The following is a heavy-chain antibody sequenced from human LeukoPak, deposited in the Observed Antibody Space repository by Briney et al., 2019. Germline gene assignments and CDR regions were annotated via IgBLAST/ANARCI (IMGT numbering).Heavy chain of an antibody. Sequence: SETLSLTCTVSGGSISSGDYYCNWIRQPPGKGLEWIGHIYNSGSAYYNPSLKSRVTMSVDTSKNQFSLKLNSVTAADTAVYYCARGRMGGSGSYYSVYFDYWGQGTLVTVSS. V-gene: IGHV4-30-4*08. D-gene: IGHD3-10*01. CDR3: ARGRMGGSGSYYSVYFDY. J-gene: IGHJ4*02. CDR2: IYNSGSA. CDR1: GGSISSGDYY.